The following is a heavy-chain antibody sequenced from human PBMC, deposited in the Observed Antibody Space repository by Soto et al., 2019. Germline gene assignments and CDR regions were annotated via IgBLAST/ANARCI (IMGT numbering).Heavy chain of an antibody. V-gene: IGHV3-23*01. Sequence: EVQLLESGGGLVQPGGSLRLSCAASGFSFTTYAMGWVRQAPGKGLEWVSAVSGSGSTTYYADSVKGRFIISGNNAKTTAYLYMNSLRAEDTAVYYCARDPRYYDSGGYYDYWGQGTLVTVSS. CDR1: GFSFTTYA. CDR3: ARDPRYYDSGGYYDY. J-gene: IGHJ4*02. D-gene: IGHD3-22*01. CDR2: VSGSGSTT.